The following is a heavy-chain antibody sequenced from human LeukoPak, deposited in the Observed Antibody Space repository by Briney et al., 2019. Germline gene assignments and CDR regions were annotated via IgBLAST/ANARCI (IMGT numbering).Heavy chain of an antibody. Sequence: EASVKVSCKASGGTFSSYAISWVRQAPGQGLEWMGGIIPIFGTANYAQKFQGRVTITADESTSTAYMELSSLRSEDTAVYYCARARNGITPGFDYWGQGTLVTVSS. D-gene: IGHD3-16*01. J-gene: IGHJ4*02. V-gene: IGHV1-69*13. CDR2: IIPIFGTA. CDR3: ARARNGITPGFDY. CDR1: GGTFSSYA.